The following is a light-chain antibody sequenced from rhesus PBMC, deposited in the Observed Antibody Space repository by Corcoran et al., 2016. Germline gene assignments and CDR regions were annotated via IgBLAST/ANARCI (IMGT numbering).Light chain of an antibody. Sequence: DIVMTQSPLSLPITPGEPASISCRSSQSLLHSNGNTYLHWYLQKPGQSPQLLIYGGSNRASGVPDRFSGSGSGTGFTLKISKVEAEDVGVYYCVQAIAFPFTFGPGTKLDIK. CDR2: GGS. V-gene: IGKV2-72*01. CDR1: QSLLHSNGNTY. J-gene: IGKJ3*01. CDR3: VQAIAFPFT.